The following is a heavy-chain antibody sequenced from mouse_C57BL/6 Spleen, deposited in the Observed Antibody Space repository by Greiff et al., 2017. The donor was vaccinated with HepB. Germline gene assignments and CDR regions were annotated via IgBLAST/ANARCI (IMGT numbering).Heavy chain of an antibody. J-gene: IGHJ1*03. Sequence: VQLQQPGAELVRPGTSVKLSCKASGYTFTSYWMHWVKQRPGQGLEWIGVIDPSDSYTNYKQKFKGKATLTVDTSSSTAYMQLSSLTSEDSAVYYGAREATVVAKGYFDVWGTGTTVTVSS. CDR3: AREATVVAKGYFDV. D-gene: IGHD1-1*01. CDR1: GYTFTSYW. V-gene: IGHV1-59*01. CDR2: IDPSDSYT.